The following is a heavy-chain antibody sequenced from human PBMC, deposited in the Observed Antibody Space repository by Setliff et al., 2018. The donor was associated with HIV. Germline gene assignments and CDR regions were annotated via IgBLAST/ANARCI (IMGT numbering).Heavy chain of an antibody. Sequence: GGSLRLSCAASGFTFSSYTMNWVRQAPGKGLEWVSSISSRSTYIYYADSVKGRFTISRDNAKSSLYLQMNSLRVEDTAVYYCARDQLWSKATFDIWGQGTMVTVSS. CDR1: GFTFSSYT. CDR2: ISSRSTYI. D-gene: IGHD5-18*01. J-gene: IGHJ3*02. V-gene: IGHV3-21*01. CDR3: ARDQLWSKATFDI.